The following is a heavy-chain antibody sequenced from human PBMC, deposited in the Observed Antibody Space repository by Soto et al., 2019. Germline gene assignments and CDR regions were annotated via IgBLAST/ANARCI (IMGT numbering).Heavy chain of an antibody. D-gene: IGHD1-1*01. J-gene: IGHJ3*02. CDR3: ARVERGTATTVVDAFDI. CDR1: GWSVSSGSYY. CDR2: MSHSGGS. V-gene: IGHV4-61*01. Sequence: PSETLSLTCAVYGWSVSSGSYYWSWIRQPPGKGLEWIGEMSHSGGSHFNPSLKSRVTISVDTSKNQFSLKMSSVTAADTALYYCARVERGTATTVVDAFDIWGPGTMVTVSS.